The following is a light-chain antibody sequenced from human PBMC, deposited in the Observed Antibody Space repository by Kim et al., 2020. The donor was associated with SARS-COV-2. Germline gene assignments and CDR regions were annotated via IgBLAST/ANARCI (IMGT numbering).Light chain of an antibody. CDR2: DVT. V-gene: IGLV2-14*01. CDR3: TSYTASSTFV. CDR1: NSDVGGFNY. J-gene: IGLJ1*01. Sequence: QSALTQPASVSGSPGQTITISCTGANSDVGGFNYVSWYQQCPGKAPKLMIFDVTKRPSGISTRFSGSKSGNTASLTISGLQTDDEADYFCTSYTASSTFVFGSGTKVTVL.